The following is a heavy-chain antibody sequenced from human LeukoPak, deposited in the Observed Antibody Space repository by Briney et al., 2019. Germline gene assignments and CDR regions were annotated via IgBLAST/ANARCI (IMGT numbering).Heavy chain of an antibody. CDR1: GFTFSSYA. Sequence: GRSLRLSCAASGFTFSSYAMHWVRQAPGKGLEWVAVISYDGSNKYYADSVKGRFTISRDNSKNTLYLKMNSLRAEDTAVYYCARDWQQLAFDYWGQGTLVTVSS. V-gene: IGHV3-30*04. CDR2: ISYDGSNK. CDR3: ARDWQQLAFDY. J-gene: IGHJ4*02. D-gene: IGHD6-13*01.